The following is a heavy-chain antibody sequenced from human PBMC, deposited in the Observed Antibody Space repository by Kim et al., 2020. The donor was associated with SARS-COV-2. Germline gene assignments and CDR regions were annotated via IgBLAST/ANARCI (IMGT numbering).Heavy chain of an antibody. J-gene: IGHJ4*02. Sequence: PTPRSRVTISVDPSKNQFSLKLSSVTAADTAVYYCAGYCSSTSCYAGLDYWGQGTLVTVSS. V-gene: IGHV4-34*01. D-gene: IGHD2-2*01. CDR3: AGYCSSTSCYAGLDY.